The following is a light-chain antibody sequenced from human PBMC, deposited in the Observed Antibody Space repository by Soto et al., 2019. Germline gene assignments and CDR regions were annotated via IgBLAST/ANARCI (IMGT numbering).Light chain of an antibody. V-gene: IGKV3-20*01. CDR3: QQYSDSVGT. CDR2: AAS. CDR1: QSLTNSV. Sequence: VLTQSPGTLSLSPGERDTLSWRASQSLTNSVIAWYQQRPGQAPRLLIYAASSRATGIPDRFSGSGSGTDFTLTISRLEPEDFAVYYCQQYSDSVGTFGQGTKVDIK. J-gene: IGKJ1*01.